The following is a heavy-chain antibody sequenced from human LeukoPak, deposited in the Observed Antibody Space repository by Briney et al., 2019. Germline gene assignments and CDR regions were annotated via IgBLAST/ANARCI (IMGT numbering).Heavy chain of an antibody. V-gene: IGHV1-2*02. CDR1: GYTFTGYY. D-gene: IGHD3-22*01. CDR2: INPNSGGT. J-gene: IGHJ3*02. Sequence: EASVKVSCKASGYTFTGYYMHWVRQAPGQGLEWMGWINPNSGGTNYAQKFQGRVTMTRDTSISTAYMELSRLRSDDTAVYYCARGGYYYDSSGYYAFDIWGQGTMVTVSS. CDR3: ARGGYYYDSSGYYAFDI.